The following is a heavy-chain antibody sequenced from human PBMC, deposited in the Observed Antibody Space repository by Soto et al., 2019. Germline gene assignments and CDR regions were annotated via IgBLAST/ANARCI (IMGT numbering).Heavy chain of an antibody. CDR3: AKDATRTSGWHYFDY. J-gene: IGHJ4*02. V-gene: IGHV3-23*01. D-gene: IGHD6-19*01. CDR2: IDYSGGTT. CDR1: GVKFSILA. Sequence: VGPLIRSCTAAGVKFSILAMVLVRTDPGKGLEWVSVIDYSGGTTYYTDSVKGRFIISRDNSKKMLYLQMNSLRAEDTAVYYCAKDATRTSGWHYFDYWGQGALVTVSS.